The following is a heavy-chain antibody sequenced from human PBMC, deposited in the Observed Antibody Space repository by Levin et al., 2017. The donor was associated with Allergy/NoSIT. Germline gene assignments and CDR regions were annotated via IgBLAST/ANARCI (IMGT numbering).Heavy chain of an antibody. J-gene: IGHJ6*03. CDR3: ARGGYDILTGYYPDYYYYYMDV. CDR1: GDTFSSYT. Sequence: RASVKVSCKASGDTFSSYTISWVRQAPGQGLEWMGRIIPILGIANYAQKFQGRVTITADKSTSTAYMELSSLRSEDTAVYYCARGGYDILTGYYPDYYYYYMDVWGKGTTVTVSS. V-gene: IGHV1-69*02. CDR2: IIPILGIA. D-gene: IGHD3-9*01.